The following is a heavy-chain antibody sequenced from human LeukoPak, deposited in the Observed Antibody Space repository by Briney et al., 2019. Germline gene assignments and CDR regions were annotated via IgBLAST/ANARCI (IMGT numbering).Heavy chain of an antibody. CDR3: ATVGEFRGPFDY. D-gene: IGHD3-16*01. CDR2: FGPQDGET. V-gene: IGHV1-24*01. Sequence: ASVKVSCKVSGYTLTELSMHWVRQARGKGREWMGGFGPQDGETLYAQKFQGRVTMTEDTSTDTAYMERSSLRSEDTAVYYCATVGEFRGPFDYWGQGTLVTVSS. J-gene: IGHJ4*02. CDR1: GYTLTELS.